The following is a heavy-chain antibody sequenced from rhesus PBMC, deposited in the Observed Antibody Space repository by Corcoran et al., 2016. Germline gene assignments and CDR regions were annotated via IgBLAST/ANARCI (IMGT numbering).Heavy chain of an antibody. V-gene: IGHV4-127*01. Sequence: QVQLQESGPGLVKPSETLSLTCAVSGYSISSDYGWRWIREPPGKGLEWIGLSGGSSGRTNYNPSLKSRVNSSKDTSKNQFSLKLSSVTAADTAVYYCANGSFDYWGQGVLVTVSS. CDR2: SGGSSGRT. CDR3: ANGSFDY. CDR1: GYSISSDYG. D-gene: IGHD5-12*01. J-gene: IGHJ4*01.